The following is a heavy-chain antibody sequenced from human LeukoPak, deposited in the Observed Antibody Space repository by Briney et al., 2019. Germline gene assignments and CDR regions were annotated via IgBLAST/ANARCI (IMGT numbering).Heavy chain of an antibody. Sequence: PGGSLRLSCAASGFTFSSYWMSWVRQAPGKGLEWVANIKQDGSEKYYVDSVKGRFTISRDNAKNSLYLQMNSLRAEDTAVYYCARSSRTMEGYYYYGMDVWGQGTTVTVSS. CDR1: GFTFSSYW. J-gene: IGHJ6*02. CDR2: IKQDGSEK. CDR3: ARSSRTMEGYYYYGMDV. V-gene: IGHV3-7*01. D-gene: IGHD3-10*01.